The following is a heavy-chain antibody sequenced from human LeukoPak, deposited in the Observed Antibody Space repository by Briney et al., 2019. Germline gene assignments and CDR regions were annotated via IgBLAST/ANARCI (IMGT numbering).Heavy chain of an antibody. CDR2: ISGSGGST. CDR1: GFTFSSYE. Sequence: SGGSLRLSCAASGFTFSSYEMNWVRQAPGKGLEWVSAISGSGGSTYYADSVKGRFTISRDNSKNTLYLQMNSLRAEDTAVYYCAKQRGGWYLDYYYYMGAWGKGTTVTVSS. V-gene: IGHV3-23*01. CDR3: AKQRGGWYLDYYYYMGA. J-gene: IGHJ6*03. D-gene: IGHD6-19*01.